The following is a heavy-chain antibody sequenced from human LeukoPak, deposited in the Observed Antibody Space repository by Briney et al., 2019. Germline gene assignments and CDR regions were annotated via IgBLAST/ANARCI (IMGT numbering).Heavy chain of an antibody. V-gene: IGHV3-21*01. CDR2: ISSRSTYI. J-gene: IGHJ4*02. CDR3: ARDQNDSSGYSGGLDY. CDR1: GFTFSSFT. Sequence: GGSLRLSCAASGFTFSSFTMNWVRQAPGKGLEWVSSISSRSTYIYYADSVKGRFTISRDNAKNSLYLQMNSLRADDTAVYYCARDQNDSSGYSGGLDYWGQGTLVTVSS. D-gene: IGHD3-22*01.